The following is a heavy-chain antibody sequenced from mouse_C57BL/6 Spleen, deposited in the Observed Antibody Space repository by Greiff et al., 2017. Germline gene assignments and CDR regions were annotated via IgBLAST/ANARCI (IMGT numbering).Heavy chain of an antibody. CDR1: GYTFTSYW. J-gene: IGHJ3*01. CDR3: ARTYYYGSSGFAY. D-gene: IGHD1-1*01. Sequence: VQLQQSGAELVKPGASVKMSCKASGYTFTSYWITWVKQRPGQGLEWIGDIYPGSGSTNYNEKFKSKATLTVDTSSSTAYMQLSSLTSEDSAVYYCARTYYYGSSGFAYWGQGTLVTVSA. V-gene: IGHV1-55*01. CDR2: IYPGSGST.